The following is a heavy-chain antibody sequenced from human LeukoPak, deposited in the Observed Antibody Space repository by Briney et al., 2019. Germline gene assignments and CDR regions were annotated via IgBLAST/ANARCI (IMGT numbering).Heavy chain of an antibody. CDR2: ISAYNGNT. CDR3: ARDYYDSSGYYYFDY. D-gene: IGHD3-22*01. J-gene: IGHJ4*02. V-gene: IGHV1-18*01. CDR1: GYTFTSYG. Sequence: ASVKVSCKASGYTFTSYGISWVRQAPGQGLAWMGWISAYNGNTNYAQKLQGRVTMTTDTSTSTAYMELRSLRSDDTAVYYCARDYYDSSGYYYFDYWGQGTLVTVSS.